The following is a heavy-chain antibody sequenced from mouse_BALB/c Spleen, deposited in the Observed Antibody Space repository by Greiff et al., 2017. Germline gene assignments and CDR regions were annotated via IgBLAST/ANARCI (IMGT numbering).Heavy chain of an antibody. CDR3: ATTATHWYFDV. CDR2: INSNGGST. CDR1: GFTFSSYG. Sequence: EVMLVESGGGLVQPGGSLKLSCAASGFTFSSYGMSWVRQTPDKRLELVATINSNGGSTYYPDSVKGRFTISRDNAKNTLYLQMSSLKSEDTAMYYCATTATHWYFDVWGAGTTVTVSS. D-gene: IGHD1-2*01. V-gene: IGHV5-6-3*01. J-gene: IGHJ1*01.